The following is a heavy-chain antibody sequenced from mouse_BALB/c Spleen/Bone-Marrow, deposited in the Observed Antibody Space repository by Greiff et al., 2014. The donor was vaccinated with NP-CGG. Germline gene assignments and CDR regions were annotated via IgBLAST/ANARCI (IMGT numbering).Heavy chain of an antibody. CDR2: VDPYYGAT. Sequence: EVQLQQSGPELGKPGASVKISCKASGYSFTGYNMNWVKQYNGQSLEWIGNVDPYYGATTYNQKFKGKATLTVDKSSSTAYMQLERLTSEDSAVYYCARSYNSFDFWGQGTTLTVSS. CDR1: GYSFTGYN. J-gene: IGHJ2*01. CDR3: ARSYNSFDF. V-gene: IGHV1-39*01.